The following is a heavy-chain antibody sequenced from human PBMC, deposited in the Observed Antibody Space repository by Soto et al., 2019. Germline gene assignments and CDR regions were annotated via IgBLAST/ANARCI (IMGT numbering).Heavy chain of an antibody. J-gene: IGHJ1*01. D-gene: IGHD2-15*01. CDR1: GFTFSSYA. V-gene: IGHV3-23*01. CDR2: ISGSGGST. CDR3: AKDCGGSCYNAEYFQH. Sequence: GGSLRLSCAASGFTFSSYAMSWVRQAPGKGLEWVSAISGSGGSTYYADSVKGRFTISRDNSKNTLYLQMNSLRAEDTAVYYCAKDCGGSCYNAEYFQHWGQGTLVTVSS.